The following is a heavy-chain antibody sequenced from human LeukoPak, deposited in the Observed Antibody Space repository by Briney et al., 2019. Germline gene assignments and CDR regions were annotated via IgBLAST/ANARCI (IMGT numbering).Heavy chain of an antibody. CDR1: GYTFTSYY. V-gene: IGHV1-46*01. J-gene: IGHJ4*02. D-gene: IGHD2-15*01. Sequence: ASVKVSCKASGYTFTSYYMHWVRQAPGQGLEWMGIINPSGGSTSYAQKFQGRVTMTRDTSTSTVYMELSSLRSEDTAVYYCARVNVDCSGGSCYFGYRGQGTLVTVSS. CDR2: INPSGGST. CDR3: ARVNVDCSGGSCYFGY.